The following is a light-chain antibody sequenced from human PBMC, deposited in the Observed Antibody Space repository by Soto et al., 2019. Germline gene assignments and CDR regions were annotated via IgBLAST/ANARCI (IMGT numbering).Light chain of an antibody. CDR3: SSYAGSNNFV. J-gene: IGLJ1*01. Sequence: QSALTQPASVSGFPGQSVTISCTGTSSDVGYYDYVSWYQQHPGKAPKLVIYEVTKRPSGVPDRVSASKSGNTASLTVSGLRAEDEADYYCSSYAGSNNFVFGSGTKVTVL. V-gene: IGLV2-8*01. CDR1: SSDVGYYDY. CDR2: EVT.